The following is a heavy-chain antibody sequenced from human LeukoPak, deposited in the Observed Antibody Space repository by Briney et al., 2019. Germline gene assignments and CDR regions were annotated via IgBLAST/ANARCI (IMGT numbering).Heavy chain of an antibody. J-gene: IGHJ4*02. CDR1: GFTFSDYY. CDR2: IKRNTDTGTT. Sequence: GGSLRLSCAASGFTFSDYYMSWIRQAPGKGLEWVAHIKRNTDTGTTNYGASVEGRFTVSRDDSKNTLYLQMNSLKIEDTAVYYCTTGDRGWQDYWGQGTLVTVSS. D-gene: IGHD6-19*01. V-gene: IGHV3-15*01. CDR3: TTGDRGWQDY.